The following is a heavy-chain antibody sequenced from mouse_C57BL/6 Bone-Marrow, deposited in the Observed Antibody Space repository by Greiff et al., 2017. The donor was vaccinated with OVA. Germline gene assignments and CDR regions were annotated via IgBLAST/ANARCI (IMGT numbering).Heavy chain of an antibody. V-gene: IGHV1-53*01. CDR2: INPSNGGT. D-gene: IGHD1-1*01. CDR1: GYTFTSYW. Sequence: VQLQQPGTELVKPGASVKLSCKASGYTFTSYWMHWVKQRPGQGLEWIGNINPSNGGTNYNEKFKSKATLTVDKSSSTAYMQLSSLTSEDSAVYYCARSPYYYGSSPAWFAYWGQGTLVTVSA. J-gene: IGHJ3*01. CDR3: ARSPYYYGSSPAWFAY.